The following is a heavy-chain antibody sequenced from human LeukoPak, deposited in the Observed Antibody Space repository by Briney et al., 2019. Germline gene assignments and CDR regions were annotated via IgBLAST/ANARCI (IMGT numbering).Heavy chain of an antibody. CDR3: AKAPRRDGSNFDY. V-gene: IGHV3-33*06. CDR1: GFTFSSYG. CDR2: IWYDGSNK. D-gene: IGHD5-24*01. J-gene: IGHJ4*02. Sequence: GGSLRLSCAASGFTFSSYGMHWVRQAPGKGLEWVAVIWYDGSNKYYADSVKGRFTISRDNPKNTLYLQMNSLRAEDTAVYYCAKAPRRDGSNFDYWGQGTLVTVSS.